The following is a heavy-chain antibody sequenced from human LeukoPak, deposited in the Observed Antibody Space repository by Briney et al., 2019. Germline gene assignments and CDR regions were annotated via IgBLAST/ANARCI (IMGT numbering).Heavy chain of an antibody. CDR3: ARDELYNGYYSVKYHYNGMDV. V-gene: IGHV1-2*06. CDR1: GYTFTDYY. Sequence: ASVKFSCKASGYTFTDYYVHWVRQAPGQGLEWMGRINAKSGDTNAAQRFQGRVTMTRVTSITTAYLELSRLRSDDTAVYYCARDELYNGYYSVKYHYNGMDVWGQGTTVTVSS. CDR2: INAKSGDT. D-gene: IGHD3-3*01. J-gene: IGHJ6*02.